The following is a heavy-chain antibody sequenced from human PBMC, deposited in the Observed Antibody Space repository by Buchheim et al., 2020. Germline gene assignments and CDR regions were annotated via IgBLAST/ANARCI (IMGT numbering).Heavy chain of an antibody. Sequence: QVQLQESGPGLVKPSETLSLTCTVSGGSISSYYWSWIRQPPGKGLEWNGYIYYSGSTNYNPSLKSRVTISVDTSKNQFSLKLSSVTAADTAVYYCAGGHYDILTGYAGDWFDPWGQGTL. CDR3: AGGHYDILTGYAGDWFDP. V-gene: IGHV4-59*08. D-gene: IGHD3-9*01. CDR1: GGSISSYY. CDR2: IYYSGST. J-gene: IGHJ5*02.